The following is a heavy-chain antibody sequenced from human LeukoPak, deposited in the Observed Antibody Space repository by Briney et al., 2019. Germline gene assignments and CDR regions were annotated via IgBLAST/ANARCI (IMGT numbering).Heavy chain of an antibody. CDR2: IIPILGIA. J-gene: IGHJ4*02. D-gene: IGHD3-22*01. CDR1: GGTFSSYA. Sequence: ASVKVSCKASGGTFSSYAISWVRQAPGQGLEWMGRIIPILGIANYAQKCQGRVTITADKSTSTAYMELSSLRSEDTAVYYCARDPYYYDSSGNTVWGQGTLVTVSS. V-gene: IGHV1-69*04. CDR3: ARDPYYYDSSGNTV.